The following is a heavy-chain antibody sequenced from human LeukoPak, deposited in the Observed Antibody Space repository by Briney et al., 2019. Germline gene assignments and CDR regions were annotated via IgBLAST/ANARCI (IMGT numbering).Heavy chain of an antibody. V-gene: IGHV4-59*01. J-gene: IGHJ3*02. CDR1: GGSISSYY. CDR3: ARVNAGAFDI. CDR2: IYYSGST. Sequence: PSETLSLTCTVSGGSISSYYWSWIRQPPGKGLEWIGYIYYSGSTNYNPSLKSRVTISVDTSKNQFSLKLSSVTAADTAVYYCARVNAGAFDIWGQGTMVTVSS.